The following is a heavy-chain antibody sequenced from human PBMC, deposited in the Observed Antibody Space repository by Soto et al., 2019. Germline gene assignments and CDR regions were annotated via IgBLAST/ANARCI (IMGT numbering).Heavy chain of an antibody. Sequence: PSETLSLTCAVSGASISNTSYFWGWIRQPPGKGLEWVGKMFSTGSSTYNPSLKGRVTFSVDTSKNHFSLRLTSVTAADTAVYYCTRRYNWNDYYFDPWGQGTLVTVSS. CDR3: TRRYNWNDYYFDP. D-gene: IGHD1-20*01. J-gene: IGHJ5*02. CDR2: MFSTGSS. CDR1: GASISNTSYF. V-gene: IGHV4-39*02.